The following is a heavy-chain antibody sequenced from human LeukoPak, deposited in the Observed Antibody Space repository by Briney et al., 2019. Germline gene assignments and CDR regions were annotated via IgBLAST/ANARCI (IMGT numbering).Heavy chain of an antibody. J-gene: IGHJ4*02. Sequence: GGSLRLSCAASGFTFSSYAMSWVRQAPGKGLEWVSSISSSSSYIYYADSVKGRFTISRDNAKNSLYLQMNSLRAEDTAVYYCARVSSGWYSYWGQGTLVTVSS. CDR2: ISSSSSYI. CDR3: ARVSSGWYSY. V-gene: IGHV3-21*01. D-gene: IGHD6-19*01. CDR1: GFTFSSYA.